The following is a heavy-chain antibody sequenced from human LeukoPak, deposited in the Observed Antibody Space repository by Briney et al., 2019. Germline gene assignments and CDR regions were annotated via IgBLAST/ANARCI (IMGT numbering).Heavy chain of an antibody. D-gene: IGHD6-6*01. Sequence: GGSLRLSCAASGFTFSDYYMSWIRQAPGKGLEWVSYISSSGSTIYYADSVKGRFTISRDNAKNSLYLQMNSLRAEDTAVYYCARVQQLVTVYYYYGMDVWGQGTTVTVSS. V-gene: IGHV3-11*04. CDR2: ISSSGSTI. CDR3: ARVQQLVTVYYYYGMDV. J-gene: IGHJ6*02. CDR1: GFTFSDYY.